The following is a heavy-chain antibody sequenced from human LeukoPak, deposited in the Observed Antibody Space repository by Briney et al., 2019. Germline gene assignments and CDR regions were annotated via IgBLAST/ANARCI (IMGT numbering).Heavy chain of an antibody. Sequence: GGSLRLSCAASGFTFSSYGMHWVRQAPGEGLEWVAFIRYDGSNKYYADSVKCRFTISRDNSKSTLYLQMNSLRAEDTAVYYCAKDWGVVIPYYFDYWGQGTLVTVSS. V-gene: IGHV3-30*02. CDR3: AKDWGVVIPYYFDY. CDR2: IRYDGSNK. CDR1: GFTFSSYG. J-gene: IGHJ4*02. D-gene: IGHD3-3*01.